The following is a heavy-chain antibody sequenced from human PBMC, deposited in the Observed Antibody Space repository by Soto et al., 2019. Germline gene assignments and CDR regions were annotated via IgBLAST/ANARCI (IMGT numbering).Heavy chain of an antibody. V-gene: IGHV5-51*01. CDR2: IYPCDSDI. D-gene: IGHD3-22*01. J-gene: IGHJ3*01. CDR3: ARLHSVVGGLHYYFDF. CDR1: GNHFAGYW. Sequence: ESVTISFPGSGNHFAGYWIGLMRPVPGKGLEWMGIIYPCDSDIRYSPSFQGQVTISADKSISTAYLQWSRLKASDTALYYCARLHSVVGGLHYYFDFWRQGT.